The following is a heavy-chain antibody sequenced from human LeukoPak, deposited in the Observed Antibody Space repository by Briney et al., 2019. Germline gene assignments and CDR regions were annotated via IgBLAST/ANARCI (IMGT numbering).Heavy chain of an antibody. J-gene: IGHJ4*02. Sequence: KPSETLSLTCTVSGGSIRSSSYYWGWIRQPPGKGLEWIASIYYSGSTYYNPSLKSRVTISVDTSKNQFPLRLSSVTAADTAVYYCASNWGGDEYYFDYWGQGSLVTVSS. CDR3: ASNWGGDEYYFDY. D-gene: IGHD7-27*01. V-gene: IGHV4-39*01. CDR2: IYYSGST. CDR1: GGSIRSSSYY.